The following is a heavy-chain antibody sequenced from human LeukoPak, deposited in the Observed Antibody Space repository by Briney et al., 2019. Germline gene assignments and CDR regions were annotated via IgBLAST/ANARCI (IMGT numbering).Heavy chain of an antibody. V-gene: IGHV4-38-2*01. CDR3: GRGDTAMVQYYFDY. CDR2: IYHSGST. Sequence: SETLSLTCAVSGYSISSGYYWGWIRQPPGKGLEWIGSIYHSGSTYYNPSLKSRVTISVDTSKNQFSLKLSSVTAADTAVYYCGRGDTAMVQYYFDYWGQGTLVTVSS. J-gene: IGHJ4*02. D-gene: IGHD5-18*01. CDR1: GYSISSGYY.